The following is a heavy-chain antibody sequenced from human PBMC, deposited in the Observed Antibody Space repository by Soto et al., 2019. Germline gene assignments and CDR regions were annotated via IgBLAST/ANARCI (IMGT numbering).Heavy chain of an antibody. CDR2: TYHRSKWYK. CDR1: GDSVSSNSAA. V-gene: IGHV6-1*01. Sequence: SQTLSLTCVISGDSVSSNSAAWNWIRQSPSRGLEWLGKTYHRSKWYKDYAVSVKSRISINPDTARNQFSLQLNSVTPEDTAVYYCARGRYSSGWYSHYYYGMDVWGQGTTVTVSS. J-gene: IGHJ6*02. D-gene: IGHD6-19*01. CDR3: ARGRYSSGWYSHYYYGMDV.